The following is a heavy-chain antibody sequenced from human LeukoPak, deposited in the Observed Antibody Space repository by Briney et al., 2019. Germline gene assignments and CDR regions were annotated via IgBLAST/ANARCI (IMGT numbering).Heavy chain of an antibody. CDR1: GITFSTDW. Sequence: GGSLRLSCAASGITFSTDWMSWVRQAPGKGLEWLANIKQDGSEKYYLDSVKGRFTISRDNAKNSLYLQMNSLRPEDTAVYYFATTGHWLPQGLDYWGQGTLVTVSS. CDR3: ATTGHWLPQGLDY. V-gene: IGHV3-7*01. J-gene: IGHJ4*02. D-gene: IGHD6-19*01. CDR2: IKQDGSEK.